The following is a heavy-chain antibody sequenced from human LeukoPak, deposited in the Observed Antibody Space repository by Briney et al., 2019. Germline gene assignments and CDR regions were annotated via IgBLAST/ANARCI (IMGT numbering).Heavy chain of an antibody. J-gene: IGHJ5*02. D-gene: IGHD3-10*01. V-gene: IGHV1-8*01. CDR2: MNPNSGNT. CDR1: GYTFTIYD. Sequence: GASVNVSFNASGYTFTIYDINLVRHATGQGHGWMGWMNPNSGNTGYAQKFQGRVTMTRNTSISTAYMELSSLRSEETGGYYCARAGESILWFGELFTRGWLDPWGKGTLVTVSS. CDR3: ARAGESILWFGELFTRGWLDP.